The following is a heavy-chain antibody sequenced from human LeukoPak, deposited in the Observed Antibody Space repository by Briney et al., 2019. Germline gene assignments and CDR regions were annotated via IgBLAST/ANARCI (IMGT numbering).Heavy chain of an antibody. CDR2: IGKSGDT. Sequence: GGSLRLSCAASGLSFSAFDFHWVRQATGKGLEWVSSIGKSGDTYYLASVKGRFTISRDNAKSSLYLQMNSLTSGDTAVYFCARGVYIGSDVWGQGTVVTVSS. CDR1: GLSFSAFD. D-gene: IGHD5-12*01. CDR3: ARGVYIGSDV. V-gene: IGHV3-13*04. J-gene: IGHJ3*01.